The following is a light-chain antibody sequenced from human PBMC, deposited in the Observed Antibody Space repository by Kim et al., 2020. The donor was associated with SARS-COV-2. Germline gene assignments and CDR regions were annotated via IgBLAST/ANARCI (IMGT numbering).Light chain of an antibody. CDR1: RSIDIY. J-gene: IGKJ1*01. CDR3: QCSHTTPRGT. Sequence: AVGDRVTITCRASRSIDIYLNWYQQKAGKAPKLLIFAASTLQSGVPSRFSGSGSATDFTLTISSLQPEDFATYYCQCSHTTPRGTFGQGTKVDIK. CDR2: AAS. V-gene: IGKV1-39*01.